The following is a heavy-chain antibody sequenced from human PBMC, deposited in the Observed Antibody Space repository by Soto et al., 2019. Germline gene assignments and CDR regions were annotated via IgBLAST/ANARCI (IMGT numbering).Heavy chain of an antibody. CDR3: ARHGATIPASYGIDV. V-gene: IGHV4-39*01. CDR1: GGSISSRGSMSGRSFY. D-gene: IGHD1-26*01. CDR2: ISYSDGS. Sequence: PSETLSLTCTVSGGSISSRGSMSGRSFYWGWMRQPPGKGLEWIASISYSDGSFYNSSLKSRLTISVDTSKNQFSLKLSSVAAADTAVYYCARHGATIPASYGIDVWGRGTTVTVSS. J-gene: IGHJ6*02.